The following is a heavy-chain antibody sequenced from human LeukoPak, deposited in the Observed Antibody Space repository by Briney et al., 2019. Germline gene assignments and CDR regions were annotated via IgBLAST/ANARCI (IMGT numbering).Heavy chain of an antibody. CDR3: ARDSRYSVYDLRAEGFDY. CDR1: GFTFSSYW. V-gene: IGHV3-7*01. CDR2: IKQDGSEK. J-gene: IGHJ4*02. D-gene: IGHD5-12*01. Sequence: PGGSLRLSCAASGFTFSSYWMSWVRQAPGKGLEWVANIKQDGSEKYYVDSVKGRFTISRDNAKNSLYLQMNSLRAEDTAVYYCARDSRYSVYDLRAEGFDYWGQGTLVTVSS.